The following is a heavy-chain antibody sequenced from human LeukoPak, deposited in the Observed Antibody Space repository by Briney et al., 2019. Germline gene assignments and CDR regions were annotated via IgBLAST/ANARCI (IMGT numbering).Heavy chain of an antibody. Sequence: PSETLSLTCIVSGGSISRYYWSWIRQPPGKGLEWIGYIYFSGSTYYNPSLKSRVTISVDTSKNQISLKLTSVTAADTAVYYCARYLGYCTNGVCYKGRRFDPWGQGTLVTVSS. D-gene: IGHD2-8*01. CDR1: GGSISRYY. CDR2: IYFSGST. J-gene: IGHJ5*02. V-gene: IGHV4-59*12. CDR3: ARYLGYCTNGVCYKGRRFDP.